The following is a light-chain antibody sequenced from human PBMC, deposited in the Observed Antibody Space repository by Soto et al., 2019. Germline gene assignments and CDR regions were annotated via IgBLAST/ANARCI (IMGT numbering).Light chain of an antibody. CDR3: QQCDDWPRT. V-gene: IGKV3-15*01. CDR1: QSVSSSY. Sequence: EIVLTQSPGTLSLSPGERATLSCRASQSVSSSYLAWYQQKPGQAPRLLIHGASIRATGVPARFSGSGSGTEFTLTISSLQSEDFAVYYCQQCDDWPRTFGQGTKVDI. CDR2: GAS. J-gene: IGKJ1*01.